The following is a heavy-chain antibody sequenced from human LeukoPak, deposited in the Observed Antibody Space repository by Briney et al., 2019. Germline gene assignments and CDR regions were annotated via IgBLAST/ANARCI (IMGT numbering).Heavy chain of an antibody. Sequence: ASVKVSCKASGYTFTSYYMHWVRQAPGQGLEWMGIINPSGGSTSYAQKFQGRVTMTRDTSTSTVYMELSSLRSEDTAVYYCARDSRGRQSMVFPLWATGGQETYFDYWGQGTLVTVSS. CDR2: INPSGGST. CDR1: GYTFTSYY. CDR3: ARDSRGRQSMVFPLWATGGQETYFDY. J-gene: IGHJ4*02. V-gene: IGHV1-46*01. D-gene: IGHD3-10*01.